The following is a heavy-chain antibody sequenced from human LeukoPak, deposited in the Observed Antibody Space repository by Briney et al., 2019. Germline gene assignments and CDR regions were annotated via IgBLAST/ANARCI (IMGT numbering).Heavy chain of an antibody. CDR1: GITLSNYG. D-gene: IGHD3-22*01. Sequence: GGSLRLYGAGSGITLSNYGMSWVRPAPGRGLEWVAGISDRGSRTKYADPGKGRLTISTDHPTNKLDLQINSPSAEATDVCVCAKRGVVSMVILFGFHKEAYYFDSWGQGALVTVSS. CDR2: ISDRGSRT. V-gene: IGHV3-23*01. J-gene: IGHJ4*02. CDR3: AKRGVVSMVILFGFHKEAYYFDS.